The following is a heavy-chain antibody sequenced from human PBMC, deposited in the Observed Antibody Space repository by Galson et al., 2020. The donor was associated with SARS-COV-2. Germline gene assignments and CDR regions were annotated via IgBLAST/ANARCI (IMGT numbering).Heavy chain of an antibody. CDR1: GGTFSSYA. CDR2: IIPIFGTA. J-gene: IGHJ6*02. V-gene: IGHV1-69*13. D-gene: IGHD4-17*01. CDR3: ARSGWTTVTTGFGYYGMDV. Sequence: SVKVSCKASGGTFSSYAISWVRQAPGQGLEWMGGIIPIFGTANYAQKFQGRVTITADESTSTAYMELSSLRSEDTAVYYCARSGWTTVTTGFGYYGMDVWGQGTTVTVSS.